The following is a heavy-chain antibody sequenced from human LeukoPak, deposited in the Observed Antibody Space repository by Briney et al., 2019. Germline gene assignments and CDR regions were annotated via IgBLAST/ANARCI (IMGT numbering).Heavy chain of an antibody. V-gene: IGHV1-3*01. CDR1: GYTFTSYA. J-gene: IGHJ3*02. CDR2: INAGNGNT. Sequence: GASVKVSCKASGYTFTSYAMHWVRQAPGQRLEWMGWINAGNGNTKYSQKFQGRVTITRDTSASTAYMDLSSLRSEDTAVYYCARETVRESLNDDAFYIWGQGTMVTVSS. D-gene: IGHD3-10*01. CDR3: ARETVRESLNDDAFYI.